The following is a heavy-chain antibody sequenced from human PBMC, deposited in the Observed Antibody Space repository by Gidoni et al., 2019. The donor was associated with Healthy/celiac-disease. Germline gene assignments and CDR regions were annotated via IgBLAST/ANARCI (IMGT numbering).Heavy chain of an antibody. Sequence: QLQLQESGPGLVKPSETLSLTCTVSGGSISSSSYYWGWIRQPPGKGLEWIGSIYYSGSTYYNPSLKSRVTISVDTSKNQFSLKLSSVTAADTAVYYCARLRYTYGDYSGDVQGGPDYWGQGTLVTVSS. CDR1: GGSISSSSYY. CDR2: IYYSGST. D-gene: IGHD4-17*01. CDR3: ARLRYTYGDYSGDVQGGPDY. J-gene: IGHJ4*02. V-gene: IGHV4-39*01.